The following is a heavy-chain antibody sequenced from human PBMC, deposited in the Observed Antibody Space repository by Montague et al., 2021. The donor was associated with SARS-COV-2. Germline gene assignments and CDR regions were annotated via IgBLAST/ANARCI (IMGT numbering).Heavy chain of an antibody. CDR1: RFTFSSYE. CDR3: ARGGGGYDYFFNYYGMDV. J-gene: IGHJ6*02. CDR2: LTSSGTTI. Sequence: SLRLSCAASRFTFSSYEMNWVRQAPGKGLEWVSYLTSSGTTIYYXXSLRGRFTISRDNAKNSLYLQMNSLRAEDTAVYYCARGGGGYDYFFNYYGMDVWGQGTTVTVSS. V-gene: IGHV3-48*03. D-gene: IGHD5-12*01.